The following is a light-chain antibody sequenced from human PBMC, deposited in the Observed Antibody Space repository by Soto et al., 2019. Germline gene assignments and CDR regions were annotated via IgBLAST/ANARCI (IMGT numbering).Light chain of an antibody. J-gene: IGKJ4*01. V-gene: IGKV3-11*01. CDR2: DAS. CDR1: QSVSNY. Sequence: EIVLTQSPATLSLSPGDRATLSCRASQSVSNYLAWYQQKPGQAPRLLIYDASNRASGIPARFSGSGSGTDFTLTISSLDPEDFAVYYCQQRSNWPPVTFGGGTKVEIK. CDR3: QQRSNWPPVT.